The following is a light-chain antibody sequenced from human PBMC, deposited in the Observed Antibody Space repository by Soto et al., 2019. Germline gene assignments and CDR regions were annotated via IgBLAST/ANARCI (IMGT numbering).Light chain of an antibody. CDR1: QSVSRRY. V-gene: IGKV3-20*01. J-gene: IGKJ1*01. Sequence: EILLTQSPGTLSLSPGERATLSCRASQSVSRRYLAWYKQKPDQAPRLLIYGASTRATGIQDLFSGSGSGTDFPPTISRLHPEDFAVDYCQHYGSSRTFGQGTKVDIK. CDR2: GAS. CDR3: QHYGSSRT.